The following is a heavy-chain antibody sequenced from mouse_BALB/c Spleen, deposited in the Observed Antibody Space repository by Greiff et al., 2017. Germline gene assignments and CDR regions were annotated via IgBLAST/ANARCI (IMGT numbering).Heavy chain of an antibody. Sequence: QVQLQQSGAELARPGASVKLSCKASGYTFTSYWMLWVKQRPGQGLEWIGAIYPGDGDTRYTQKFKGKATLTADKSSSTAYMQLSSLASEDSAVYYCARSTMITNYFDYWGQGTTLTVSS. V-gene: IGHV1-87*01. CDR3: ARSTMITNYFDY. J-gene: IGHJ2*01. CDR2: IYPGDGDT. D-gene: IGHD2-4*01. CDR1: GYTFTSYW.